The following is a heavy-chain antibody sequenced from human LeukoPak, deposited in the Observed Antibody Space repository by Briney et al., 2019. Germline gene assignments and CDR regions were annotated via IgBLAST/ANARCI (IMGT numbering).Heavy chain of an antibody. V-gene: IGHV1-69*05. CDR2: IIPIFGTA. CDR3: ATSSGYYHGAPFDY. Sequence: GASVKVSCKASGGTFSSYAISWVRQAPGQGLEWMGGIIPIFGTANYAQKFQGRVTMTRDTSTSTVYMELSSLRSEDTAVYYCATSSGYYHGAPFDYWGQGTLVTVSS. J-gene: IGHJ4*02. D-gene: IGHD3-22*01. CDR1: GGTFSSYA.